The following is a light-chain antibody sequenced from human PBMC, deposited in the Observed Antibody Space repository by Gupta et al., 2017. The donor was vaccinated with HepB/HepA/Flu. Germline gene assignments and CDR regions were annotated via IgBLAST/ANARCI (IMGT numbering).Light chain of an antibody. CDR1: QSVSSY. CDR2: DAS. CDR3: QQRSNWPPWT. V-gene: IGKV3-11*01. Sequence: EIVLPQSPATLSLSPGERATLSCRASQSVSSYLAWYQQKPGQAPRLLIYDASNRATGIPARFSVSGSGTVFTLTISSLEPEDFAVYYCQQRSNWPPWTFGQGTKVEIK. J-gene: IGKJ1*01.